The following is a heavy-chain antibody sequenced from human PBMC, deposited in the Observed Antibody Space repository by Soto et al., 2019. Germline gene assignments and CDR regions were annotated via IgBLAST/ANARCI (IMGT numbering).Heavy chain of an antibody. J-gene: IGHJ3*02. D-gene: IGHD3-10*01. Sequence: PSETLSLTCTVSGGSISSYYWSWIRQPPGKGLEWIGYIYYSGSTNYNPSLKSRVTISVDTSKNQFSLKLSSVTAAHTAVYYCARVWGGAFDIWGQGTMVTLSS. V-gene: IGHV4-59*01. CDR1: GGSISSYY. CDR3: ARVWGGAFDI. CDR2: IYYSGST.